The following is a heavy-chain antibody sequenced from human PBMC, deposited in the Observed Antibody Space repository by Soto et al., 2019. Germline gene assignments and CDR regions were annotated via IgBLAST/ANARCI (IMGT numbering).Heavy chain of an antibody. CDR2: IRFDGSNT. Sequence: QVQLVESGGGVVQPGRSLRLSCAASAVTFTGFGMHWVRQAPGKGLEWVAVIRFDGSNTYSADSVKRRFTITRDNPNNMLYLQMNSLRAEDTAIYYCARDGVGTTTYFGYFDYWRLGTLVTVSS. CDR1: AVTFTGFG. D-gene: IGHD1-26*01. V-gene: IGHV3-33*01. J-gene: IGHJ4*02. CDR3: ARDGVGTTTYFGYFDY.